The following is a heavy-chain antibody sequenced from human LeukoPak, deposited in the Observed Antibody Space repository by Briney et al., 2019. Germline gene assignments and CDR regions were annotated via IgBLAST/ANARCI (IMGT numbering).Heavy chain of an antibody. D-gene: IGHD1-26*01. CDR2: IKQDGSEK. J-gene: IGHJ4*02. V-gene: IGHV3-7*01. Sequence: GGSLRLSCAASGFTFSSYWMSWVRQAPGKGLEWVANIKQDGSEKYYVDSVKGRFTISRDNAKNSLYLQMNSLRAEDTAVYYCARRSGVGATHHFDYWGQGTLVTVSS. CDR3: ARRSGVGATHHFDY. CDR1: GFTFSSYW.